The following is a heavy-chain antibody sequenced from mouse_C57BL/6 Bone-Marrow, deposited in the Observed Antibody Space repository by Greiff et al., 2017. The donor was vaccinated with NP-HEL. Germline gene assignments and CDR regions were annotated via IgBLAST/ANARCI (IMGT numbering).Heavy chain of an antibody. V-gene: IGHV1-55*01. CDR1: GYTFTSYW. D-gene: IGHD1-1*01. Sequence: QVQLQQPGAELVKPGASVKMSCTASGYTFTSYWITWVKQRPGQGLEWIGDIYPGSGSTNYNEKFKSKATLTVDTSSSTAYMQLSSLTSEDSAVYYCARILYGSSYGYFDVWGTGTTVTVSS. J-gene: IGHJ1*03. CDR3: ARILYGSSYGYFDV. CDR2: IYPGSGST.